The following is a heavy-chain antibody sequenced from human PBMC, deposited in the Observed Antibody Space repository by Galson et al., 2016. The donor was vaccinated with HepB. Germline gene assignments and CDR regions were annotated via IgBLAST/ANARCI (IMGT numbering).Heavy chain of an antibody. J-gene: IGHJ4*02. D-gene: IGHD5-12*01. Sequence: TLSLTCAVSGGSISSRTCFWGWIRQPPGKGLEWLGSINYSANTYYNPSLKSRLTMSIDTSTNQFSLKLTSVTAADTAVFYCARLKPGVALDHWGQGNLVAVSS. CDR3: ARLKPGVALDH. V-gene: IGHV4-39*01. CDR2: INYSANT. CDR1: GGSISSRTCF.